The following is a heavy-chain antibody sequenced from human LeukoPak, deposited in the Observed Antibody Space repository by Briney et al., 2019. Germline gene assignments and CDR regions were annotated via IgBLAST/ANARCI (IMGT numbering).Heavy chain of an antibody. D-gene: IGHD2-2*01. CDR1: GFTFSSYG. V-gene: IGHV3-30*02. CDR2: IRYDGSNE. J-gene: IGHJ4*02. Sequence: PGGSLRLSCAVSGFTFSSYGMHWVRQAPGKGLEWVAFIRYDGSNEYYADSVKGRFTISRDNSKNTLYLQMNSLRAEDTAVYYCAKDAQLLPDRQFDYWGQGTLVTASS. CDR3: AKDAQLLPDRQFDY.